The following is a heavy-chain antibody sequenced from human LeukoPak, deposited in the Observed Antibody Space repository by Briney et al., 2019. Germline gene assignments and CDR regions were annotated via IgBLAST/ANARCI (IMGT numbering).Heavy chain of an antibody. CDR1: GGSFSGYY. V-gene: IGHV4-34*01. CDR2: INHSGST. CDR3: ARGRGRWLQDY. Sequence: PSETLSLTCAVYGGSFSGYYWSWIRQPPGKGLEWIGEINHSGSTNYNPSLKSRVTISVDTSKNQFSLKLSSVTAADTAVYYCARGRGRWLQDYWGQGTLVTVSS. D-gene: IGHD5-24*01. J-gene: IGHJ4*02.